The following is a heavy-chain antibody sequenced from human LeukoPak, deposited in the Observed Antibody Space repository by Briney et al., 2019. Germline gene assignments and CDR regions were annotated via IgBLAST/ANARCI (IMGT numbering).Heavy chain of an antibody. J-gene: IGHJ4*02. CDR2: ILPIFGTA. CDR3: ARDCSGGSCYSGSGY. D-gene: IGHD2-15*01. Sequence: SVKVSCKASGGTFSSYAISWVRQAPGQGLEWMGGILPIFGTANYAQKFQGRVTITADESTSTAYMELSSLRSEDTAVYYCARDCSGGSCYSGSGYWGQGTLVTVSS. V-gene: IGHV1-69*13. CDR1: GGTFSSYA.